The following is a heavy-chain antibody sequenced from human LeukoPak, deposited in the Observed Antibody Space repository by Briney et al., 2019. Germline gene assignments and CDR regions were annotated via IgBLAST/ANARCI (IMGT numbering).Heavy chain of an antibody. J-gene: IGHJ4*02. CDR2: IYSGDST. V-gene: IGHV3-66*01. Sequence: GGSLRLSCAASGFTFSSYAMSWVRQAPGKGLEWVSGIYSGDSTYYADSVKGRFTISRDNSKYTLYLQMNSLKAEDTAVYYCARGPHSGRYHSAYVDYGGQGTLGTVSS. D-gene: IGHD1-26*01. CDR3: ARGPHSGRYHSAYVDY. CDR1: GFTFSSYA.